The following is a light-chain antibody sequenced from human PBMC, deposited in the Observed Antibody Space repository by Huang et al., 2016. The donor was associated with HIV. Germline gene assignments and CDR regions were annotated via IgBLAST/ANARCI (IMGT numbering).Light chain of an antibody. Sequence: DIQLTQSPSTLSASVGDRVTITCRASQGVSNWLAWYQQRPGKAPTLLSYKTSSLESGVRSRFSGIGSGTVFALTISSLQPDDFATYYCQQYNSYPWTFGQGTRVDIK. CDR3: QQYNSYPWT. CDR1: QGVSNW. J-gene: IGKJ1*01. CDR2: KTS. V-gene: IGKV1-5*03.